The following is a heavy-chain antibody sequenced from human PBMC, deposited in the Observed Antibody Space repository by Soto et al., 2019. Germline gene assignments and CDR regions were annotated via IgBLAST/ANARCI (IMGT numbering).Heavy chain of an antibody. CDR2: ISGSGGST. CDR1: GFTFSSYV. Sequence: EVQLLESGGGLVQPGGSLRLSCAASGFTFSSYVMSWVRQAPGKGLEWVSAISGSGGSTYHADSVKGRFTISRDNSKNTLDLQMNSLRAEDTAGYYCAKDAGGDFDYWGQGTLVTVSS. V-gene: IGHV3-23*01. CDR3: AKDAGGDFDY. J-gene: IGHJ4*02. D-gene: IGHD3-10*01.